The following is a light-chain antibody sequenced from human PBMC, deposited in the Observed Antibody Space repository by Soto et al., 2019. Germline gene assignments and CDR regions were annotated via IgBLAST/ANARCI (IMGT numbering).Light chain of an antibody. V-gene: IGKV1-5*01. CDR2: DAS. CDR3: QQYNTYSLT. Sequence: DIQMTQSPSTLSATVGDRVTITCRASQSVSMWLAWYQQKPGKAPNLLIYDASSLESGVPSRCSGSGSGTECTLTINSLQPDDFATYYCQQYNTYSLTFGQGTKVDIK. J-gene: IGKJ1*01. CDR1: QSVSMW.